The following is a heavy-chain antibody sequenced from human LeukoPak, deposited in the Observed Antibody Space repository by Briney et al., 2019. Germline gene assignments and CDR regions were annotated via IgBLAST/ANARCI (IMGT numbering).Heavy chain of an antibody. J-gene: IGHJ4*02. Sequence: SVKVSCKASGGTFSSYAFSWVRQAPGQGLEWVGGIIPIFGTTNYAQKFQGRVTITADESTSTAYMELSSLRSEDTAVYYCVAHQVDYVWGSYRYSDPFGNWGQGTLVTVSS. CDR3: VAHQVDYVWGSYRYSDPFGN. V-gene: IGHV1-69*01. CDR2: IIPIFGTT. CDR1: GGTFSSYA. D-gene: IGHD3-16*02.